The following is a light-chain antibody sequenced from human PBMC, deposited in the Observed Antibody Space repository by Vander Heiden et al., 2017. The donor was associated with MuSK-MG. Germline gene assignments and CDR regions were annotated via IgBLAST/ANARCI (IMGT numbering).Light chain of an antibody. V-gene: IGKV1-9*01. Sequence: LTQSPSFLSASVGDRVTITCRASQGINSYLAWYQQKPGKAPNLLIYGASTLESGVPSRFSGSGSGTHFTLTISSLQPEDFATYYCQQLNIYPLTFGGGTKVEIK. CDR2: GAS. CDR1: QGINSY. CDR3: QQLNIYPLT. J-gene: IGKJ4*01.